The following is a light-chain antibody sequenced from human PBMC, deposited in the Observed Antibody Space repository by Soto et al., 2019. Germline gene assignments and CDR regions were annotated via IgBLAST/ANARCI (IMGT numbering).Light chain of an antibody. Sequence: DIQMTQSPSSLSASVGDRVTITCRASQSSSTYLNWYQQKPGKAPKVLIYAASSLQSGVPLSFSGGRYGTDSTLTISALQPEGCSTFYCQRGYSLPFSFGHGTKLDTK. V-gene: IGKV1-39*01. CDR2: AAS. CDR3: QRGYSLPFS. J-gene: IGKJ2*03. CDR1: QSSSTY.